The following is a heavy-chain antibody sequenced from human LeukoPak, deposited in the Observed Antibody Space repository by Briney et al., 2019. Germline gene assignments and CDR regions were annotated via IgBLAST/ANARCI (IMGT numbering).Heavy chain of an antibody. D-gene: IGHD3-10*01. J-gene: IGHJ4*02. CDR3: ACDLYYYGSGSANFLYY. CDR2: INSGGST. Sequence: GGSLRLSCAASGFTVSSNDMNWVRQAPGQGLEWVSVINSGGSTHYADSVKGRFTSSRDDSNNTMYLQMNSLRAQATAVYYCACDLYYYGSGSANFLYYWGQGTLVTVSS. CDR1: GFTVSSND. V-gene: IGHV3-53*01.